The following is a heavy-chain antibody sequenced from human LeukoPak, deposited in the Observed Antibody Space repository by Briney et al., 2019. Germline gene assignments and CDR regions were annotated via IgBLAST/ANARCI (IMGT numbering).Heavy chain of an antibody. D-gene: IGHD1-26*01. V-gene: IGHV1-69*13. CDR2: IIPIFGTA. CDR3: ARVGPVGATPFDP. CDR1: GGTFSSYA. J-gene: IGHJ5*02. Sequence: SVKVSCKASGGTFSSYAISWVRQAPGQGLEWMGGIIPIFGTANYAQKFQGRVTITADESTSTAYMELSSLRSEDTAVYYCARVGPVGATPFDPWGQGTLVTVSS.